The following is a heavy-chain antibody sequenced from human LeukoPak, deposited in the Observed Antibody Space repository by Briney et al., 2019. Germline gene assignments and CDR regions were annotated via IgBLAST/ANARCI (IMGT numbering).Heavy chain of an antibody. CDR3: ARDQGSGSLVPAAMKDYYYYYMDV. CDR2: ISSSSSYI. CDR1: GFTFSSYS. V-gene: IGHV3-21*01. D-gene: IGHD2-2*01. J-gene: IGHJ6*03. Sequence: GGSLRLSCAASGFTFSSYSMNWVRQAPGKGLEWVSSISSSSSYIYYADSVRGRFTISRDNAKNSLYLQMNSLRAEDTAVYYCARDQGSGSLVPAAMKDYYYYYMDVWGKGTTVTISS.